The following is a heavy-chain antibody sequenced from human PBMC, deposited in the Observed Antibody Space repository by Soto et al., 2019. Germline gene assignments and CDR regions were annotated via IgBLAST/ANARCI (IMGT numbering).Heavy chain of an antibody. V-gene: IGHV3-23*01. Sequence: EVQILESGGSLVQPGGFLRLSCAASGFTFSSAAMNWVRQAPGKGLEWVSIISGTDTRTYYADSVKGRFTISRDNSKNTLYLDMNSLRAEDTAVYYCAKSLDIHYKNWFDPWGQGTLVTVSS. CDR1: GFTFSSAA. J-gene: IGHJ5*02. D-gene: IGHD4-4*01. CDR3: AKSLDIHYKNWFDP. CDR2: ISGTDTRT.